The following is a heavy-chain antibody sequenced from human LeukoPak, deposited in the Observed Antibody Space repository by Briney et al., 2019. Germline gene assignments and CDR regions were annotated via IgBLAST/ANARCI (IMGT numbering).Heavy chain of an antibody. CDR1: GFTFSSYS. Sequence: GGSLRLSCAASGFTFSSYSMNWVRQAPGKGLEWVSYISSSGSTIYYADSVKGRFTISRDNAKNSLYLQMNSLRAEDTAVYYCAREGEVVVPTFDYWGQGTLVTVSS. D-gene: IGHD3-22*01. CDR2: ISSSGSTI. V-gene: IGHV3-48*04. CDR3: AREGEVVVPTFDY. J-gene: IGHJ4*02.